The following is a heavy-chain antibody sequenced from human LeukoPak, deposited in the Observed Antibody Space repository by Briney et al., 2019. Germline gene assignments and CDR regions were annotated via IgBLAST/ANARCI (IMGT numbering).Heavy chain of an antibody. V-gene: IGHV4-39*07. CDR1: GGSIRSSYYY. D-gene: IGHD5-12*01. Sequence: SETLSLTCTVSGGSIRSSYYYWGWIRQPPGKGLEWIGSIYDSGSTYYNPSLKSRVTISVDTSKNQFSLKLSSVTAADTAVYYCARLSVDIVATAYYFDYWGQGTLVTVSS. CDR2: IYDSGST. CDR3: ARLSVDIVATAYYFDY. J-gene: IGHJ4*02.